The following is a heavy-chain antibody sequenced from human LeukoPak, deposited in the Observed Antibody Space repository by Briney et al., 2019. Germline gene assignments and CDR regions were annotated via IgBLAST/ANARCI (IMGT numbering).Heavy chain of an antibody. CDR3: AKDETGFLNYFHY. CDR2: IDSSGTKT. J-gene: IGHJ4*02. V-gene: IGHV3-23*01. D-gene: IGHD3-3*01. Sequence: GGSLRLSCAASGFTFSSYTMSWVRQAPGKGLAWVSGIDSSGTKTTYADSVKGRFTISRDNPRNTLYLQMNSLRAEDTAVYYCAKDETGFLNYFHYWGQGALITVSS. CDR1: GFTFSSYT.